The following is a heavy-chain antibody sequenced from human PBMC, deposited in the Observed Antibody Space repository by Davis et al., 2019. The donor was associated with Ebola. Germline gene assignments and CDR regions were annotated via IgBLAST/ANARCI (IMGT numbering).Heavy chain of an antibody. Sequence: PGGSLRLSCAASGFTFSSYEMNWVRQAPGKGLEWVSYISSSGSTIYYADSVKGRFTISRDNAKNSLYLQMNSLRAEDTAVYYCAGTIFGAGSQPSYGMDVWGQGTTVTVSS. CDR1: GFTFSSYE. D-gene: IGHD3-3*01. CDR2: ISSSGSTI. CDR3: AGTIFGAGSQPSYGMDV. V-gene: IGHV3-48*03. J-gene: IGHJ6*02.